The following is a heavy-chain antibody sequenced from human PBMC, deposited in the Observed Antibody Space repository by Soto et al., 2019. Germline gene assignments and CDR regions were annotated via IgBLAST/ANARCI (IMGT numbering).Heavy chain of an antibody. CDR3: AKSAACSSTSCYISADY. J-gene: IGHJ4*02. V-gene: IGHV3-30*18. D-gene: IGHD2-2*01. CDR1: GFTFSSYG. Sequence: GGSLRLSCAASGFTFSSYGMHWVRQAPGKGLEWVAVISYDGSNKYYADSVKGRFTISRDNSKNTLYLQMNSLRAEDTAVYYCAKSAACSSTSCYISADYWGQGTLVTVSS. CDR2: ISYDGSNK.